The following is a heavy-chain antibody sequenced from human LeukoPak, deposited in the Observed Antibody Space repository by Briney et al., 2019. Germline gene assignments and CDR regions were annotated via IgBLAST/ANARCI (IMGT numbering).Heavy chain of an antibody. CDR1: GYSFSTYG. J-gene: IGHJ4*02. V-gene: IGHV1-18*01. D-gene: IGHD3-10*01. CDR2: ISAYNGNT. CDR3: ARDIYYGSGTYYTF. Sequence: ASVKVSCKASGYSFSTYGISRVRQAPGQGLEWMGWISAYNGNTNYAQRLQGRVTMTTDTSTSTAYLELRSLTSDDTAEYYCARDIYYGSGTYYTFWGQGTLVTVSS.